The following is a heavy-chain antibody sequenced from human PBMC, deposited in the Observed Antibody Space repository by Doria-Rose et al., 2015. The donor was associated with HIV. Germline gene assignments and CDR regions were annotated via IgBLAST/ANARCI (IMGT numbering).Heavy chain of an antibody. V-gene: IGHV2-26*01. CDR3: ARIKSSRWYHKYYFDF. D-gene: IGHD6-13*01. CDR2: IFSDGER. CDR1: GVSLSSPGMG. Sequence: QITLKESGPVLVKPTETLTLTCTVSGVSLSSPGMGVSWIRQPPGKALEWLANIFSDGERSYKTSLRSRLTISRGNSKSQVFLTMTDMDPVDTATYYCARIKSSRWYHKYYFDFWGQGTLVIVSA. J-gene: IGHJ4*02.